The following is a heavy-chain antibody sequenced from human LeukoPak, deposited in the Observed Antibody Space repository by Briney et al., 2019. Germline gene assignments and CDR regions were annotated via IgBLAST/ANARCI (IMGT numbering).Heavy chain of an antibody. J-gene: IGHJ4*02. D-gene: IGHD1-26*01. Sequence: GGSLRLSCTASGFTFRNYWMAWVRQAPGKGLEWVANIKEDESAKHQADSVKGRFTISRDNAQNSVYLQMRSLRGEDTAVYYRARDVVGSLDYWGQGTLVTVSS. CDR3: ARDVVGSLDY. CDR1: GFTFRNYW. CDR2: IKEDESAK. V-gene: IGHV3-7*01.